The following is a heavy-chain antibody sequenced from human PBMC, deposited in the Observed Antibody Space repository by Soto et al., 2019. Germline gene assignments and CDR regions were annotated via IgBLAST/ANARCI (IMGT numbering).Heavy chain of an antibody. D-gene: IGHD3-10*01. V-gene: IGHV4-34*01. J-gene: IGHJ6*03. CDR1: GGSFSGYY. CDR3: ARDSPKSGYYGSGSYYKLYYYYMDV. CDR2: INHSGST. Sequence: SETLSLTCAVYGGSFSGYYWSWIRQPPGKGLEWIGEINHSGSTNYNPSLKSRVTISVDTSKNQFSLKLSSVTAADTAVYYCARDSPKSGYYGSGSYYKLYYYYMDVWGKGTTVTVSS.